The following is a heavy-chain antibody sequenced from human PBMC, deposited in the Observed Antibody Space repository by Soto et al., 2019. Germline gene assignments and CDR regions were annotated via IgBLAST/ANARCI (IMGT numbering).Heavy chain of an antibody. CDR2: ISAHNGNT. Sequence: QVHLVQSGAEVKKPGASVKVSCKGSGYALTTYGITWVRQAPGQGLEWMGWISAHNGNTNYAQKLQGRVTVTRDTSTSTSSMELRSLRSDDTAVYYCARGRYGDYWGQGDLVTVSS. CDR1: GYALTTYG. V-gene: IGHV1-18*01. CDR3: ARGRYGDY. J-gene: IGHJ4*02. D-gene: IGHD1-1*01.